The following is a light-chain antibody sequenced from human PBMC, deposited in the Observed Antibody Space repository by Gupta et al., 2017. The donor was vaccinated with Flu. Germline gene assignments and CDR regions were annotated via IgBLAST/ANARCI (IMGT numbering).Light chain of an antibody. CDR2: WAS. CDR1: QSLFYSSNNKNY. V-gene: IGKV4-1*01. CDR3: QQYYGGPWT. J-gene: IGKJ1*01. Sequence: SLGERATINCKPSQSLFYSSNNKNYLAWYQQKPGQPPNLLLYWASTRKSGVPDRISGSGSGTDFTLTISSLQAEDVAVYYCQQYYGGPWTFGQGTRVEIK.